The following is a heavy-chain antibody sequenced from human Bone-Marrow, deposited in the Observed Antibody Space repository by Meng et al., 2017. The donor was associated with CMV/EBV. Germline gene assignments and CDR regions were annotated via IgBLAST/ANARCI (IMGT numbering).Heavy chain of an antibody. CDR2: ISSSSSYI. CDR1: GFSFSSYS. V-gene: IGHV3-21*01. J-gene: IGHJ4*02. CDR3: ARDPGYYDNSGRRFDC. Sequence: GESLKISCAASGFSFSSYSMNWVRQAPGKGLEWVSSISSSSSYIYYADSVKGRFTISRDNAKNSLYLQMNSLRAEDTAVYYCARDPGYYDNSGRRFDCWGQGTLVTVSS. D-gene: IGHD3-22*01.